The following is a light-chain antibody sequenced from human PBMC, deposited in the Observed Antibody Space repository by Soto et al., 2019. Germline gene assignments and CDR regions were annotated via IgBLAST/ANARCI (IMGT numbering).Light chain of an antibody. CDR3: AAWDGSLNGWV. V-gene: IGLV1-44*01. J-gene: IGLJ2*01. Sequence: QSALTQAPSASGTPGQRVTISCSGSSSNIGSNTVSWYQQVPGTAPKLLIYSNDQRPSGVPDRFSGSKSGTSASLAIGGLQSEDEADYYCAAWDGSLNGWVFGGGTKLPS. CDR1: SSNIGSNT. CDR2: SND.